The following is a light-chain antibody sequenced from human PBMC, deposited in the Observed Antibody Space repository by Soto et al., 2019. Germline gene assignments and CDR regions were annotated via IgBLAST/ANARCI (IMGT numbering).Light chain of an antibody. V-gene: IGKV1-39*01. CDR3: QQSYSSPQMYT. CDR2: AAS. CDR1: QTISSS. J-gene: IGKJ2*01. Sequence: DIQMTQSPSSLSASVGDRVTITCRASQTISSSLNWYQQKPGKAPDLLIYAASNLQSGVPSRFSGGGSGSDFTLTISSLQPEDFATYYCQQSYSSPQMYTFGQRTRLEIK.